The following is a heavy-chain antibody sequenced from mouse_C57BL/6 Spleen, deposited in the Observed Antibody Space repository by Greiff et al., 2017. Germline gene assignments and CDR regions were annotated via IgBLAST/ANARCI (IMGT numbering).Heavy chain of an antibody. CDR3: TRIYYYGSSYWYFDV. Sequence: EVQRVESGEGLVKPGGSLKLSCAASGFTFSSYAMSWVRQTPEKRLEWVAYISSGGDYIYYADTVKGRFTISRDNARNTLYLQMSSLKSEDTAMYYCTRIYYYGSSYWYFDVWGTGTTVTVSS. J-gene: IGHJ1*03. CDR2: ISSGGDYI. D-gene: IGHD1-1*01. V-gene: IGHV5-9-1*02. CDR1: GFTFSSYA.